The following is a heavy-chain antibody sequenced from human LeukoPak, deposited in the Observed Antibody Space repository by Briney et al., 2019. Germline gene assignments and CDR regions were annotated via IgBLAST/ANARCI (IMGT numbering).Heavy chain of an antibody. CDR2: IYTSGST. CDR3: ARHGTGGPWVGWFDP. J-gene: IGHJ5*02. Sequence: SETLSLTCTVSGGSISSYYWSWIRQPPGKGLEWIGYIYTSGSTNYNPSLKSRVTISVDTSKNQFSLKLSSVTAADTAVYYCARHGTGGPWVGWFDPWGQGTLVTVSS. D-gene: IGHD2-8*02. CDR1: GGSISSYY. V-gene: IGHV4-4*09.